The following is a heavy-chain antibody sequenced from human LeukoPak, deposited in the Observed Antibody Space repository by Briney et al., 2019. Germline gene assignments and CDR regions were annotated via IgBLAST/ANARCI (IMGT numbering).Heavy chain of an antibody. Sequence: GGSLRLSCATSGFTFSRYAMNWIRQAPGKGLEWVSFISSDTPNKNYADLVKGRFTISRDNAKNSVYLQLNSLRAEDTAMYYCARDLGGPDYWGQGTLVTVSS. CDR1: GFTFSRYA. D-gene: IGHD3-16*01. CDR2: ISSDTPNK. CDR3: ARDLGGPDY. J-gene: IGHJ4*02. V-gene: IGHV3-21*01.